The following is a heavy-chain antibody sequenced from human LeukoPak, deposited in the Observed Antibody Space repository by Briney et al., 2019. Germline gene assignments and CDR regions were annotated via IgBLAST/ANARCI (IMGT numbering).Heavy chain of an antibody. J-gene: IGHJ6*02. D-gene: IGHD6-13*01. CDR2: ISSSSSYI. CDR1: GFTFSSYS. Sequence: PGGSLRLSCAASGFTFSSYSMNWVRQAPGKGLEWVSSISSSSSYIYYADSVKGRFTISRENAKNSLYLQMNSLRAGDTAVYYCARGSSSWSSRMSGMDVWGQGTTVTVSS. V-gene: IGHV3-21*01. CDR3: ARGSSSWSSRMSGMDV.